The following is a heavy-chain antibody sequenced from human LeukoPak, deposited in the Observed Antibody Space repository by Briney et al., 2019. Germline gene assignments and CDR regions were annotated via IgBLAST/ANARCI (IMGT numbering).Heavy chain of an antibody. CDR1: GFTFSSYG. CDR3: ARDGDPTTVTPDY. V-gene: IGHV3-33*01. J-gene: IGHJ4*02. D-gene: IGHD4-17*01. CDR2: IWYDGSNK. Sequence: GRSLRLSCAASGFTFSSYGMHWVRQAPGKGLEWVAVIWYDGSNKYYADSVKGRFTISRDNSKNTLYLQKNSLRDEDTAVYYCARDGDPTTVTPDYWGQGTLVTVSS.